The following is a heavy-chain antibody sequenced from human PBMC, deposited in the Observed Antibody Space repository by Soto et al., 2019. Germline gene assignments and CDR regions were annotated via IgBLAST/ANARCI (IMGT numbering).Heavy chain of an antibody. CDR3: ARPSITMVRGSKRYYYYGMDV. D-gene: IGHD3-10*01. J-gene: IGHJ6*02. CDR1: GGSFSGYY. V-gene: IGHV4-34*01. CDR2: INHSGST. Sequence: SETLSLTCAVYGGSFSGYYWSWIRQPPGKGLEWIGEINHSGSTNYNPSLKSRVTISVDTSKNQFSLKLSSVTAADTTVYYCARPSITMVRGSKRYYYYGMDVWGQGTTVTVSS.